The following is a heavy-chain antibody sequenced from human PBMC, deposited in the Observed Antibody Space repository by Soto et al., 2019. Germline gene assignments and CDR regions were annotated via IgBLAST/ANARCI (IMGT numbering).Heavy chain of an antibody. J-gene: IGHJ6*02. CDR1: GGTFSSYS. Sequence: SVKVSCKASGGTFSSYSISWVRQAPGQGLEWMGGIIPIFGTANYAQKFQGRVTITADESTSTAYMELSSLRSEDTAVYYCARNCISTSCRGYSYYGMDVWGQGTTVTVSS. V-gene: IGHV1-69*13. CDR3: ARNCISTSCRGYSYYGMDV. D-gene: IGHD2-2*01. CDR2: IIPIFGTA.